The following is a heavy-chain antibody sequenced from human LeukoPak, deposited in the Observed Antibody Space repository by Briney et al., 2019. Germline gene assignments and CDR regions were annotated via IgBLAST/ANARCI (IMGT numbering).Heavy chain of an antibody. D-gene: IGHD6-19*01. CDR2: ITSSSTTI. V-gene: IGHV3-48*01. CDR3: ARVRADSSGWIDY. J-gene: IGHJ4*02. CDR1: GFTFSSST. Sequence: GGSLRLSCAASGFTFSSSTMNWVRQAPGKGLEWVSYITSSSTTIYYADSVKGRFTISRDNAKNSLYLQMNSLRAEDTAVYYCARVRADSSGWIDYWGQGTLVTVSS.